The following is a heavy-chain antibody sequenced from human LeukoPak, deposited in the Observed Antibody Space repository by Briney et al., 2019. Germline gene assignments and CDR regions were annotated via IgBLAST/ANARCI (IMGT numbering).Heavy chain of an antibody. CDR1: GYTFTSYD. Sequence: ASVKVSCKASGYTFTSYDINWVRQATGQGLEWMGWMNPNSGNTGYAQKFQGRVTITRNTSISTAYMELSSLRSEDTAVYYCARGLGPIFGVVIRLAYYYMDVWGKGTTVTASS. D-gene: IGHD3-3*01. J-gene: IGHJ6*03. CDR2: MNPNSGNT. CDR3: ARGLGPIFGVVIRLAYYYMDV. V-gene: IGHV1-8*03.